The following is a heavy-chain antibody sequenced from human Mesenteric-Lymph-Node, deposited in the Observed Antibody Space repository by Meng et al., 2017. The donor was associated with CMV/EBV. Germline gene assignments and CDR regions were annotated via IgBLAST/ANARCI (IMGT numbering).Heavy chain of an antibody. J-gene: IGHJ4*02. D-gene: IGHD2/OR15-2a*01. CDR3: ATSKDSPGND. CDR1: GFTFSSYT. V-gene: IGHV3-30-3*01. CDR2: ISYDGSNK. Sequence: GGSLRLSCAASGFTFSSYTVHWVRQAPGKGLEWVAVISYDGSNKYYTDSVRGRFTISRDNAMNALYLQMNSLTVEDTAIYYCATSKDSPGNDWGQGTLVTVSS.